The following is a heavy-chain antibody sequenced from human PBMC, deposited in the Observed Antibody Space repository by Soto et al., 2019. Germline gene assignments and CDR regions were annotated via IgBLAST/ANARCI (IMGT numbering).Heavy chain of an antibody. Sequence: GGSLRLSCSGAGFTFSSYPLRWLRQAPGKGLEYVSAISSNGGSTYYADSVKGRFTISRDNSKNTLYLQMSSLRAEDTAVYYCAKERATTTAFDYWGQGALVTVSS. CDR1: GFTFSSYP. J-gene: IGHJ4*02. V-gene: IGHV3-64D*06. CDR3: AKERATTTAFDY. D-gene: IGHD4-17*01. CDR2: ISSNGGST.